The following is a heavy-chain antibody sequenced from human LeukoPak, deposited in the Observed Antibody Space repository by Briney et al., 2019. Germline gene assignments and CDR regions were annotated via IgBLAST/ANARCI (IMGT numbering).Heavy chain of an antibody. CDR2: ISGSGGST. CDR3: AKGSDYYGTLYYFDY. V-gene: IGHV3-23*01. CDR1: GFTFISYW. D-gene: IGHD3-10*01. Sequence: GGSLRLSCAASGFTFISYWMHWVRQAPGKGLEWVSAISGSGGSTYYADSVKGRFTISRDNSKNTLYLQMNSLRAEDTAVYYCAKGSDYYGTLYYFDYWGQGTLVTVSS. J-gene: IGHJ4*02.